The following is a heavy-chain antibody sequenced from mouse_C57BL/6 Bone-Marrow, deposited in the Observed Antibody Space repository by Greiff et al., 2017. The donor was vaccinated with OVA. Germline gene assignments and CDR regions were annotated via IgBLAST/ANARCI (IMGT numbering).Heavy chain of an antibody. CDR3: SRHTGWFSY. CDR1: GFTFSSYG. D-gene: IGHD1-1*01. CDR2: ISRGGSYT. Sequence: EVQRVESGGDLVKPGGSLKLSCAASGFTFSSYGMSWVRQTPDKRLEWVATISRGGSYTYYPDSVKGRFTISRDKAKNTLYLQMSSLKSEDTAMYYCSRHTGWFSYWGQGTLVTVSA. V-gene: IGHV5-6*01. J-gene: IGHJ3*01.